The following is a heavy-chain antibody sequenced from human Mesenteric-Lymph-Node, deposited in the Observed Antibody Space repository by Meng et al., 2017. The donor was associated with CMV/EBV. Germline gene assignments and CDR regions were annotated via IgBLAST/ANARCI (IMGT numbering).Heavy chain of an antibody. D-gene: IGHD3-22*01. J-gene: IGHJ4*02. CDR2: VHHSGTT. V-gene: IGHV4-39*01. CDR3: ARRGNYDSDYSEY. Sequence: QLQLPESGPGLVKPSEPLSLSCIVSGDSISNSTYYWTWIRQPPGKGLEWIGSVHHSGTTYYNPSLKGRLTISVDTSANLFSLRLTTVTAADTATYYCARRGNYDSDYSEYWGQGTLVTVSS. CDR1: GDSISNSTYY.